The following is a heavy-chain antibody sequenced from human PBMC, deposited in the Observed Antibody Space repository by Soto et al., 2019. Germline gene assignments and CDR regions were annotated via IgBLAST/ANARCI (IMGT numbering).Heavy chain of an antibody. D-gene: IGHD2-15*01. Sequence: QVQLVESGGGVVQPGRSQRLSCAASGFTFSSYGMHWVRQAPGNGLEWVAVISCDGSNKYYADSVKGRFTISRDNSKNTLYLQMNSLRAEDTAVDYCAKETYSGPLDYWGQGTLVTVYS. CDR3: AKETYSGPLDY. J-gene: IGHJ4*02. V-gene: IGHV3-30*18. CDR2: ISCDGSNK. CDR1: GFTFSSYG.